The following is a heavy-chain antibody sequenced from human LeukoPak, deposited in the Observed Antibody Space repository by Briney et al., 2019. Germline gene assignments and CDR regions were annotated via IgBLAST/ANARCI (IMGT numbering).Heavy chain of an antibody. Sequence: GGSLRLSCAAPGFTFSSYSMNWVRQAPGKGLEWVANINTDGSVKYYGNSVNGRFTISRDNAKNSVYLQMNSLRVEDTAIYYCAPSPWGQGTLVTVSS. CDR3: APSP. V-gene: IGHV3-7*01. J-gene: IGHJ5*02. CDR1: GFTFSSYS. CDR2: INTDGSVK.